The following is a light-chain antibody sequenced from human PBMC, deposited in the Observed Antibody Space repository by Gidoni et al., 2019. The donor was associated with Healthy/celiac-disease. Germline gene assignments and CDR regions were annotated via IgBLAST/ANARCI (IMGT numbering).Light chain of an antibody. CDR3: QRSYSTRIT. CDR2: AAS. Sequence: DNPMTPSPSSLSAAVGDRVTITCRASQSISRYLNWYQQKPGKAPKLLIYAASSLQSGVPSRFSGRGSGTDFTLTISSLQPEDFATYYCQRSYSTRITFGPGTKVEIK. V-gene: IGKV1-39*01. CDR1: QSISRY. J-gene: IGKJ3*01.